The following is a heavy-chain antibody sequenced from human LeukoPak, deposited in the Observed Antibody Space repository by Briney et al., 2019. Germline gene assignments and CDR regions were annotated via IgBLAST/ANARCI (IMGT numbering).Heavy chain of an antibody. CDR1: GFIFDDYA. CDR3: AELGITMIGGV. Sequence: SLRLSCAASGFIFDDYAMHWVRQAPGKGLEWVSGISWNSGSITYAGSVKGRFTISRDNAKNSLSLQMNSLRAEDTAVYYCAELGITMIGGVWGKGTTVTISS. D-gene: IGHD3-10*02. V-gene: IGHV3-9*01. J-gene: IGHJ6*04. CDR2: ISWNSGSI.